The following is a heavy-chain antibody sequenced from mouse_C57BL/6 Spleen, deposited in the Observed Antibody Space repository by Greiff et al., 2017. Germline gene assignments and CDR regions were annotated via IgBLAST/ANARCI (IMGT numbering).Heavy chain of an antibody. V-gene: IGHV1-22*01. D-gene: IGHD2-1*01. CDR2: INPNNGGT. Sequence: EVQLQQSGPELVKPGASVKMSCKASGYTFTDYNMHWVKQSHGKSLEWIGYINPNNGGTSYNQKFKGKATLTVNKSSSTAYMELRSLTSEDSAVYYCARENYYPAWFAYWGQGTLVTVSA. CDR3: ARENYYPAWFAY. J-gene: IGHJ3*01. CDR1: GYTFTDYN.